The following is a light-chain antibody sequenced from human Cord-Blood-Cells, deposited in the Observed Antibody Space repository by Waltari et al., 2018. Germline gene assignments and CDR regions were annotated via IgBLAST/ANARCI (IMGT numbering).Light chain of an antibody. V-gene: IGLV2-14*01. J-gene: IGLJ3*02. CDR1: SSDVGGYNY. CDR2: DVS. Sequence: QSALTQPASVSGSPGQSITISCTGTSSDVGGYNYVSWYQQHPGKAPKLMIYDVSNLPSGVSNRFSGSKSGNAASLTISGLQAEGEADYYCSSYTSSSTYWVFGGGTKLTVL. CDR3: SSYTSSSTYWV.